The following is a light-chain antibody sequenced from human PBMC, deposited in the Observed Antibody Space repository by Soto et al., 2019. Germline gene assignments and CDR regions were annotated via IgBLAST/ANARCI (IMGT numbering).Light chain of an antibody. J-gene: IGLJ1*01. CDR3: SSYTITTALV. CDR1: SSDVGGYNY. V-gene: IGLV2-14*01. CDR2: EVS. Sequence: QSALTQPASVFGSPGQSITISCTGTSSDVGGYNYVSWYQQPPGKAPKLIVYEVSSRPSGVSDRFSGSKSGNTASLTISGLQAEDEADYYCSSYTITTALVFGTGTKVTVL.